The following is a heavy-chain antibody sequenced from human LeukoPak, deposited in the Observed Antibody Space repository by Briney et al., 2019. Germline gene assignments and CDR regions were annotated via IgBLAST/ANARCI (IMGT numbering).Heavy chain of an antibody. V-gene: IGHV1-24*01. CDR2: FDPEDGET. CDR3: ATGRTYDFWSGSKSWWFDP. J-gene: IGHJ5*02. D-gene: IGHD3-3*01. Sequence: GASVKVSCKVSGYTLTELSMHWVRQAPGKGLEWMGGFDPEDGETIYAQKFQGRVTMTEDTSTDTAYMELSSLRPEDTAVYYCATGRTYDFWSGSKSWWFDPWGQGTLVTVSS. CDR1: GYTLTELS.